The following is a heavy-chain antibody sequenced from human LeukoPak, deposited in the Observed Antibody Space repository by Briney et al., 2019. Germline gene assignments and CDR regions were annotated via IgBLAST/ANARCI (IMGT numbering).Heavy chain of an antibody. D-gene: IGHD5-24*01. V-gene: IGHV3-7*01. CDR3: ARINGYNYYFDY. J-gene: IGHJ4*02. CDR2: MKLDGSET. CDR1: GFPFSSYW. Sequence: GGSLRLSCAASGFPFSSYWMTWVRQAPGKGLEWVANMKLDGSETYYVDSVKGRFTISRDDAKNSLYLQMNSLRAEDTAVYYCARINGYNYYFDYWGQGTLVTVSS.